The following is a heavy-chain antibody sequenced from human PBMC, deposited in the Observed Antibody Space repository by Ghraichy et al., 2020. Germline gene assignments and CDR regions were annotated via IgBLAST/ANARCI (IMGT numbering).Heavy chain of an antibody. V-gene: IGHV4-34*01. D-gene: IGHD5-18*01. CDR2: INHSGST. Sequence: SETLSLTCAVYGGSFSGYYWSWIRQPPGKGLEWIGEINHSGSTNYNPSLKSRVTISVDTSKNQFSLKLSSVTAADTAVYYCARVGLIQLWFHHFDYWGQGTLVTVSS. CDR1: GGSFSGYY. CDR3: ARVGLIQLWFHHFDY. J-gene: IGHJ4*02.